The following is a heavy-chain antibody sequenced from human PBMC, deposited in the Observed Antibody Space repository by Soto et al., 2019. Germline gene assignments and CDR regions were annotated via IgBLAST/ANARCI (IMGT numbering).Heavy chain of an antibody. J-gene: IGHJ4*02. CDR3: ATYSGYDRAIDY. D-gene: IGHD5-12*01. V-gene: IGHV1-46*01. Sequence: GASVKVFCKASGYTFTSYYMHWVRQAPGQGLEWMGIINPSGGSTSYAQKFQGRVTMTRDTSTSTVYMELSSLRSEDTAVYYCATYSGYDRAIDYWGQGTLVTVSS. CDR2: INPSGGST. CDR1: GYTFTSYY.